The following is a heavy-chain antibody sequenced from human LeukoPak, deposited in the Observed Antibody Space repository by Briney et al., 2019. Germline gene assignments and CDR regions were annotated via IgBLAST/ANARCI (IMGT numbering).Heavy chain of an antibody. CDR2: ISSSSSYI. CDR3: ARAPIAVAYFDY. D-gene: IGHD6-19*01. Sequence: GGSLRLYCAASGFTFSSYSMNWVRQAPGKGLEWVSSISSSSSYIYYADSVKGRFTISRDNAKNSLYLQMNSLRAEDTAVYYCARAPIAVAYFDYWGQGTLVTVSS. CDR1: GFTFSSYS. V-gene: IGHV3-21*01. J-gene: IGHJ4*02.